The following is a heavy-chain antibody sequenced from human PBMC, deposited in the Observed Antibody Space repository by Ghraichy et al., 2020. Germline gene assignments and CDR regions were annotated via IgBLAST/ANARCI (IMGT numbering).Heavy chain of an antibody. CDR2: ISYDGSNK. V-gene: IGHV3-30-3*01. J-gene: IGHJ4*02. D-gene: IGHD5-18*01. CDR1: GFTFSSYA. Sequence: LSLTCAASGFTFSSYAMHWVRQAPGKGLEWVAVISYDGSNKYYADSVKGRFTISRDNSKNTLYLQMNSLRAEDTAVYYCARETRDTAMANWGQGTLVTVSS. CDR3: ARETRDTAMAN.